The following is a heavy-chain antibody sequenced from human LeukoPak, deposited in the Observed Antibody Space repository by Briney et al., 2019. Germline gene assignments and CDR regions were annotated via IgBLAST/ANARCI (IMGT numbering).Heavy chain of an antibody. D-gene: IGHD2-21*02. Sequence: SVKVSCKASGGTFSSYAISWVRQAPGQGLEWMGGIIPIFGTANYAQKFQGRVTITADESTSTAYMELSSLRSEATAVYCCARELQACGGDCYPPGSYYYYGMDVWRQGTTVTVSS. CDR3: ARELQACGGDCYPPGSYYYYGMDV. V-gene: IGHV1-69*13. CDR2: IIPIFGTA. J-gene: IGHJ6*02. CDR1: GGTFSSYA.